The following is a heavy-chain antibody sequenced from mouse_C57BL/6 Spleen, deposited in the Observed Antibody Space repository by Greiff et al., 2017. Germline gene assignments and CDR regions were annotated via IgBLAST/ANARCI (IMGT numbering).Heavy chain of an antibody. CDR2: IHPNSGST. D-gene: IGHD4-1*01. V-gene: IGHV1-64*01. CDR3: ARSGTSNFDV. J-gene: IGHJ1*03. Sequence: VQLQQPGAELVKPGASVKLSCKASGYTFTSYWMHWVKQRPGQGLEWIGMIHPNSGSTNYNEKFKSKATLTVDKSSSTAYMQLSSLTSEGSAVYYCARSGTSNFDVCGTGTTVTVSS. CDR1: GYTFTSYW.